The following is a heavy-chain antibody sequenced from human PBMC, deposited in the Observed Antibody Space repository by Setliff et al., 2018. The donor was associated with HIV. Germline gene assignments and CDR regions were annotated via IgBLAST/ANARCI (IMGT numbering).Heavy chain of an antibody. D-gene: IGHD5-18*01. V-gene: IGHV4-39*01. J-gene: IGHJ3*02. CDR1: GGSFIGTTYW. CDR2: IYYNGNT. CDR3: AKRPGYGYPFHI. Sequence: PSETLSLTCTVSGGSFIGTTYWWGWIRQPPGKGLEWIGTIYYNGNTFYDPSLRSRVTISIDMSKNQFSLKLTSVAAADTAVYYCAKRPGYGYPFHIWGQGTMVTVSS.